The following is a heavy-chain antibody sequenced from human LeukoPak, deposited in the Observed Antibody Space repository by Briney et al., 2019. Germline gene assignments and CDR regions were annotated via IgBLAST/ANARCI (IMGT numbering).Heavy chain of an antibody. J-gene: IGHJ4*02. CDR3: ARVHYYDSSGHPPDY. V-gene: IGHV4-34*01. Sequence: SETLSLTCAVYGGSFSGYYWSWIRQPPGKGPEWIVEINHSGSTNYNPSLKSRVTISVDTSKNQFSLKLSSVTAADTAVYYCARVHYYDSSGHPPDYWGQGTLVTVSS. CDR2: INHSGST. CDR1: GGSFSGYY. D-gene: IGHD3-22*01.